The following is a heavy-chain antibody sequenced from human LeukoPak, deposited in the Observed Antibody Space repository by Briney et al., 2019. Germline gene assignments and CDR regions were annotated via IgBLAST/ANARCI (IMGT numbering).Heavy chain of an antibody. Sequence: ASVSVSCKASGYTFTNYGISWVRQAPGQGLEWMGWISAYNGNTNYAQKLQGRVTMTTDTSTGTGYMELRSLRSDDTAVYYCARGRDGYNPTADYWGQGTLVTVSS. CDR1: GYTFTNYG. CDR2: ISAYNGNT. CDR3: ARGRDGYNPTADY. D-gene: IGHD5-24*01. J-gene: IGHJ4*02. V-gene: IGHV1-18*01.